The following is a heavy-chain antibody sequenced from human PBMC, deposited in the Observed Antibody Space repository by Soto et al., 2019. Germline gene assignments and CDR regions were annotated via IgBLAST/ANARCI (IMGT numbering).Heavy chain of an antibody. Sequence: QVQLVESGGGVVQPGRSLRLSCAASGFTISNYGMHWVRQAPGKGLAWVAVISYDGTITYYADSVKGRFTISRDNSKNTLYLQMNSLRTEDTAVYYCATTRVGPCSSSICFSGIFDGMDVWGQGTTVTVSS. CDR1: GFTISNYG. CDR2: ISYDGTIT. V-gene: IGHV3-30-3*01. J-gene: IGHJ6*02. CDR3: ATTRVGPCSSSICFSGIFDGMDV. D-gene: IGHD2-2*01.